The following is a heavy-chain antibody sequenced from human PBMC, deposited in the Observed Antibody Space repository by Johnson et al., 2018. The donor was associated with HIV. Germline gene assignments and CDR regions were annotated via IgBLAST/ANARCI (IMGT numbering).Heavy chain of an antibody. D-gene: IGHD3-9*01. Sequence: VQLVESGGGVVQPGRSLRLSCAASGFTFDDYGMSWVRQAPGKGLEWVSGIDWSGGSTGYADSVKGRFTISRDNAKNSLYLQMNSLRAEDTALYYCARTEYFGWDRSHAFDIWGQGTMVTVSS. V-gene: IGHV3-20*04. CDR3: ARTEYFGWDRSHAFDI. J-gene: IGHJ3*02. CDR1: GFTFDDYG. CDR2: IDWSGGST.